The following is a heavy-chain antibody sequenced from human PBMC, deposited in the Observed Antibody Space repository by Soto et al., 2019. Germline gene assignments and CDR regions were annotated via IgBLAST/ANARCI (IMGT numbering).Heavy chain of an antibody. CDR1: GFTFSSYG. J-gene: IGHJ4*02. D-gene: IGHD6-19*01. V-gene: IGHV3-30*18. CDR2: ISYDGSNK. Sequence: GGSLRLSCAASGFTFSSYGMHWVRQAPGKGLEWVAVISYDGSNKYYADSVKGRFTISRDNSKNTLYLQMNSLRAEDTAVYYCAKERSSGWYLPRYYFDYWGQGTLVTVSS. CDR3: AKERSSGWYLPRYYFDY.